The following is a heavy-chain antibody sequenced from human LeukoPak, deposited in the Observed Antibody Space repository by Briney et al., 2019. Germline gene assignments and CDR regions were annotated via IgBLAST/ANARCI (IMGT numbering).Heavy chain of an antibody. CDR1: GFTFSIYW. CDR3: TRDYQNEY. Sequence: GGSLRLSCAASGFTFSIYWMSRVRQAPGKGLEWVGFIRGKVSGETTLYAASVQGGFTIARDDSKSIAYLQMNSLKTEDTGVYYCTRDYQNEYWGQGTPVTVSS. CDR2: IRGKVSGETT. D-gene: IGHD3-16*02. J-gene: IGHJ4*02. V-gene: IGHV3-49*04.